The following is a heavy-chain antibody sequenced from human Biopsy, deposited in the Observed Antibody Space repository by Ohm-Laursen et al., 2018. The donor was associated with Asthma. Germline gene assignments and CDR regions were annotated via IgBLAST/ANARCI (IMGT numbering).Heavy chain of an antibody. CDR2: ISWNSGSI. CDR3: AKGEWELLEANFDY. Sequence: SSLRLSCAASGFTFDDYAMHWVRQAPGKGLEWVSGISWNSGSIGYADSVKGRLTISRDNAKNSLYLQMNSLRAEDTALYYCAKGEWELLEANFDYWGQETLVTVSS. D-gene: IGHD1-26*01. V-gene: IGHV3-9*01. J-gene: IGHJ4*02. CDR1: GFTFDDYA.